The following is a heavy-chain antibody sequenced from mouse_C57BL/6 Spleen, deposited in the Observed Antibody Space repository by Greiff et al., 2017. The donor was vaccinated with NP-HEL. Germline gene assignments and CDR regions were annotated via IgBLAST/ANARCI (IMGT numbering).Heavy chain of an antibody. J-gene: IGHJ4*01. CDR1: GYPFPSLG. Sequence: QVQLQRSGAELARPGASVKLSCKASGYPFPSLGLSWVKQRTGRGLEWIGEIYPGSGNTYDNEKFKGKATLTADKSSSTAYMELRSLTSEDSAVYFCARSDGYSSYYAMDYWGQGTSVTVSS. D-gene: IGHD2-3*01. CDR2: IYPGSGNT. CDR3: ARSDGYSSYYAMDY. V-gene: IGHV1-81*01.